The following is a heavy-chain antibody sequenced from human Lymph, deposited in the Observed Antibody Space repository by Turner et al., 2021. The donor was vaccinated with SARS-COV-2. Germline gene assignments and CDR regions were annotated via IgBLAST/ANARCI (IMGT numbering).Heavy chain of an antibody. D-gene: IGHD3-3*01. Sequence: QVQLVESGGGVVQPGRSLRLSCPASGFTFSSYATHWFCQAPGKGLEGVAVISYDGGNKNYADYVKGRITISRANSKSTLYLLKNSMRAEDTTVCYCARDDREFWNGYYAHYYRNVMDVWGQGTTVTVSS. J-gene: IGHJ6*02. CDR1: GFTFSSYA. CDR3: ARDDREFWNGYYAHYYRNVMDV. V-gene: IGHV3-30*04. CDR2: ISYDGGNK.